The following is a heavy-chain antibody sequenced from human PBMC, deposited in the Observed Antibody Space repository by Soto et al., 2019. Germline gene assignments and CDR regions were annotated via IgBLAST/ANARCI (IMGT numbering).Heavy chain of an antibody. Sequence: QVQLVQSGAEEKKPGASVKVSCKASGYTFTGYAMHWVRQAPGQRLEWIGWINAGNGNTKYSQKFQGRVTITRDTSASTAYMELSSLRSEDTAVYYCARAVAVPVDFDYWGQGTLVTVSS. CDR1: GYTFTGYA. CDR3: ARAVAVPVDFDY. CDR2: INAGNGNT. J-gene: IGHJ4*02. V-gene: IGHV1-3*05. D-gene: IGHD6-19*01.